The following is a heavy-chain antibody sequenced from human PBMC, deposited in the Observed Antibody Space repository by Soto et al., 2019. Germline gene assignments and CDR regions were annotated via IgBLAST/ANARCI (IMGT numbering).Heavy chain of an antibody. J-gene: IGHJ4*01. CDR1: GFTITRAW. CDR3: AADLPDWGAYAFDY. CDR2: AKSEINGGAV. V-gene: IGHV3-15*07. Sequence: PGGSLRLSWAASGFTITRAWLNWVRQAPGKGLEWVGRAKSEINGGAVDYAAPVKGRFTISRDASQNTVYLQMNSLRADDTAVYYCAADLPDWGAYAFDYWGHGTQVTVSS. D-gene: IGHD3-16*01.